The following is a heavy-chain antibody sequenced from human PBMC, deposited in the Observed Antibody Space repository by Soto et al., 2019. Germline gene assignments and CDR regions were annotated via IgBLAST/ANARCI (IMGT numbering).Heavy chain of an antibody. Sequence: ASVKVSFKTSGDTLRSYGFIWVRQAPGQGLEWVGWISGNNDNTNYAQRFQGRVTLTKDTSTSTAYMELRSLRSDDTAVYYCASCNFVSYFDYWGQGTQVTVSS. CDR1: GDTLRSYG. CDR3: ASCNFVSYFDY. D-gene: IGHD3-3*02. V-gene: IGHV1-18*01. CDR2: ISGNNDNT. J-gene: IGHJ4*02.